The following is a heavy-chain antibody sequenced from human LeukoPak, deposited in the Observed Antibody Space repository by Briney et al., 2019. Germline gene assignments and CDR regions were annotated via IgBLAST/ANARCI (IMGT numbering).Heavy chain of an antibody. V-gene: IGHV3-7*01. CDR2: IKQDGSVI. D-gene: IGHD3-16*01. J-gene: IGHJ3*02. Sequence: LTGGSLRLSCAASGFTFSSYWMIWVRQAPGKGLEWVANIKQDGSVIQYVDSVRGRFTISRDNAKSSLYLQMNSLRVEDTAVYYCVRDSDYLWDNNYFDALDIWGQGTMVTVS. CDR1: GFTFSSYW. CDR3: VRDSDYLWDNNYFDALDI.